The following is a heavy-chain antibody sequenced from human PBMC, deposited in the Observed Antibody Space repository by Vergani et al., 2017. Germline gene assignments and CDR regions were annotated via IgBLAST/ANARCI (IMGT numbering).Heavy chain of an antibody. CDR2: INHSGST. V-gene: IGHV4-34*01. J-gene: IGHJ3*02. Sequence: QVQLQQWGAGLLKPSETLSLTCAVYGGSFSGYYWSWIRQPPGKGLEWIGEINHSGSTNYNPSLKSRVTISVDTSKNQFSLKLSSVTAADTAVYYCAKVGIRVGYRSDYYYDSSGYYFDDAFDIWGQGTMVTVSS. CDR1: GGSFSGYY. CDR3: AKVGIRVGYRSDYYYDSSGYYFDDAFDI. D-gene: IGHD3-22*01.